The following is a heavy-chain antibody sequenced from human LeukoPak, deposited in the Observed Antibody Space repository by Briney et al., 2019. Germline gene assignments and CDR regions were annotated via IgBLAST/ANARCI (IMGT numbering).Heavy chain of an antibody. V-gene: IGHV3-7*01. J-gene: IGHJ4*02. CDR3: ARGAIY. D-gene: IGHD2-2*01. CDR1: GFSFSNYW. Sequence: GGSLRLSCEASGFSFSNYWMSWVRQAPGKGLEWVANIQQHGSETYYVDSVKGRFTISRDNAKNSLYLQMNSLRAEDTAVYYCARGAIYWGQGTLVTVSS. CDR2: IQQHGSET.